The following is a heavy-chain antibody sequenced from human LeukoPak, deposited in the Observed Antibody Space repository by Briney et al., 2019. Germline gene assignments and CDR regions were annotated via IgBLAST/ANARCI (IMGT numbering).Heavy chain of an antibody. CDR2: IYYSGST. CDR3: ARAPAVADAFDI. V-gene: IGHV4-39*07. CDR1: GGSISSSTYY. J-gene: IGHJ3*02. Sequence: SETLSLTCTVSGGSISSSTYYWGWIRQPPGKGLEWIGTIYYSGSTYYNPSLKSRVTMSVDTSKNQFSLKLSSVTAADTAVYYCARAPAVADAFDIWGQGTMVTVSS. D-gene: IGHD2-21*01.